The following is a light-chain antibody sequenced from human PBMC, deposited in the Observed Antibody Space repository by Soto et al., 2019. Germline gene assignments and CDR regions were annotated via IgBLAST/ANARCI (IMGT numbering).Light chain of an antibody. V-gene: IGKV1-5*03. CDR2: KAS. CDR3: QRYNNWPLT. CDR1: QSISVW. Sequence: DIQMTQSPSTLSASVGDRVTITCRASQSISVWLAWYQQKAGKAPNLLIYKASRLESGVPSRFSGSGSETEFTLTINSLQSEDFAVYYCQRYNNWPLTFGGGTKV. J-gene: IGKJ4*01.